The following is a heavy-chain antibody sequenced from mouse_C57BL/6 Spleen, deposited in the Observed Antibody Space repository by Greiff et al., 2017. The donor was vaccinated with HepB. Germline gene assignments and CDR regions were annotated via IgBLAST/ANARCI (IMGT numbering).Heavy chain of an antibody. V-gene: IGHV1-50*01. CDR3: ARNPRDYFDY. CDR2: IDPSDSYT. J-gene: IGHJ2*01. Sequence: VQLQQPGAELVKPGASVKLSCKASGYTFTSYWMQWVKQRPGQGLEWIGEIDPSDSYTNYNQKFKGKATLTVDTSSSTAYMQLSSLTSEDSAVYYCARNPRDYFDYWGQGTTLTVSS. CDR1: GYTFTSYW.